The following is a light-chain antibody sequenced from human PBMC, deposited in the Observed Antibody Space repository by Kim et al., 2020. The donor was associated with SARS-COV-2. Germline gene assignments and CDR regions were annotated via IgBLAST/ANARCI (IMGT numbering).Light chain of an antibody. CDR1: QDIYYRF. Sequence: EIVLTQSPGTLSVSPGERVTLSCRASQDIYYRFLAWYQQKTGQAPRLLIYGASNKATGVPDRFSGSGSGTDFTLTISRLEPEDFAVYFCQQYGASPQTFGQGTKVDIK. J-gene: IGKJ1*01. CDR3: QQYGASPQT. CDR2: GAS. V-gene: IGKV3-20*01.